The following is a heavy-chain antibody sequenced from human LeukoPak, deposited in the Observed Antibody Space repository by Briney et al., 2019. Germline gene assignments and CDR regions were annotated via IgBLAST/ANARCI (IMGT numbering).Heavy chain of an antibody. CDR2: IRGGGGSA. V-gene: IGHV3-23*01. D-gene: IGHD4-17*01. Sequence: GGSLRLSCTASGFTFSAYAMMWVRQAPGKGPEWVSTIRGGGGSAFYADSVKGRFTISRDNSKYTLFLQMNSLRAEDTAVYYCARDPNGDYIGAFDMWGPGTMVTVSS. J-gene: IGHJ3*02. CDR3: ARDPNGDYIGAFDM. CDR1: GFTFSAYA.